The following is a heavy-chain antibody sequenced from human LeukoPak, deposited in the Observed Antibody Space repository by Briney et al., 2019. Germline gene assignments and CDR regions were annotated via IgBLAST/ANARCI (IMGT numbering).Heavy chain of an antibody. D-gene: IGHD5-18*01. V-gene: IGHV4-34*01. CDR3: ASGYTAMVTRWYFDL. J-gene: IGHJ2*01. CDR2: INHSGST. Sequence: SPSETLSLTCAVYGGSFSGYYWSWIRQPPGKGLEWIGEINHSGSTNYNPSLKSRVTISVDTSKNQFSLKLSSVTAADTAVYYCASGYTAMVTRWYFDLWGRGTLVTVSS. CDR1: GGSFSGYY.